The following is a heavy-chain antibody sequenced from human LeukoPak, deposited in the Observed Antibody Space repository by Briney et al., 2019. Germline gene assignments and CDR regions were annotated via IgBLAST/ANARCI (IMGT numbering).Heavy chain of an antibody. CDR2: ISSSSSYI. D-gene: IGHD6-13*01. CDR1: GFTFSSYS. J-gene: IGHJ4*02. CDR3: ARGRNSSSWVFDY. Sequence: GGSLRLSCAASGFTFSSYSMNWVRQAPGKGLEWVSSISSSSSYIYYADSVKGRFTISRDNAKNSLYLQVNSLRAEDTAVYYCARGRNSSSWVFDYWGQGTLVTVSS. V-gene: IGHV3-21*01.